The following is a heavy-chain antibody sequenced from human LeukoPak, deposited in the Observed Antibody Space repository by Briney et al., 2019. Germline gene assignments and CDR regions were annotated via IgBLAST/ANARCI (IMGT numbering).Heavy chain of an antibody. V-gene: IGHV3-23*01. Sequence: GGTLRLSCAASGFTFSSYAMSWVRQAPGKGLEWVSTISGSGGSTYYADSVKGRFTISRDNPKNTLYLQMNSLRAEDTAVYYCAKVVGATTRGYFDYWGQGTLVTVSS. CDR1: GFTFSSYA. CDR2: ISGSGGST. D-gene: IGHD1-26*01. J-gene: IGHJ4*02. CDR3: AKVVGATTRGYFDY.